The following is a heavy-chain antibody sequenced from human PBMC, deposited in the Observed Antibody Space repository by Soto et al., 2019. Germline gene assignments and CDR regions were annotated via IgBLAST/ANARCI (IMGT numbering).Heavy chain of an antibody. CDR3: ARDCSGGSCSPGMDL. Sequence: EVQLVESGGGLVKPGGSLRLSCAASGFNFNSYTINWVRQAPGKRLEWLSSISSSGYIFSTDSVRGRFTISRDNAKNSVYVKINSLRAEDRAVYFGARDCSGGSCSPGMDLWAKGTTVTVSS. J-gene: IGHJ6*04. CDR1: GFNFNSYT. V-gene: IGHV3-21*01. D-gene: IGHD2-15*01. CDR2: ISSSGYI.